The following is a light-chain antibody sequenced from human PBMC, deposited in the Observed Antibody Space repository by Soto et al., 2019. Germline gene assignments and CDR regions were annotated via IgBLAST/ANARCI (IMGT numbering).Light chain of an antibody. CDR3: SSYAATNSRW. CDR2: EVS. V-gene: IGLV2-8*01. J-gene: IGLJ3*02. Sequence: QSALTQPPSASGSPGQSVTISCTGTSSDVGAYKYVSWYQQHPGKAPKLMIYEVSKRPSGVPDRFSGSKSGNTASLTVSGLQDEDEADYYCSSYAATNSRWLGGGTKLTVL. CDR1: SSDVGAYKY.